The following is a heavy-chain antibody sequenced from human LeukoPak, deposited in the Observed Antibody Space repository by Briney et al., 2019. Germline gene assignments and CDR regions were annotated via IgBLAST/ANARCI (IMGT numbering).Heavy chain of an antibody. V-gene: IGHV1-69*13. J-gene: IGHJ4*02. Sequence: GASVTVSCTASGGTFSSYAISWVRQAPGQGLEWMGGIIPIFGTANYAQKFQGRVTITADESTSTAYMELSSLRSEDTAVYYCASHGALYYFDYWGQGTLVTVSS. CDR3: ASHGALYYFDY. CDR1: GGTFSSYA. CDR2: IIPIFGTA. D-gene: IGHD3-16*01.